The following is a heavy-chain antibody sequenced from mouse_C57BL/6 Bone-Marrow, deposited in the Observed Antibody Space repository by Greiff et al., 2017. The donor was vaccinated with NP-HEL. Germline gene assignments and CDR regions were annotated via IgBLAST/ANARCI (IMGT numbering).Heavy chain of an antibody. J-gene: IGHJ2*01. Sequence: VHVKQSGPVLVKPGPSVKISCKASGFTFTDYYMHWVKQSHGKSLEWIGLVYPYNGGTSYNQKFKGKATLTVDTSSSTAYMELNSLTSEDSAVYYCASYYYGGDYYWGQGTTLTVSS. CDR2: VYPYNGGT. D-gene: IGHD1-1*01. CDR3: ASYYYGGDYY. CDR1: GFTFTDYY. V-gene: IGHV1-36*01.